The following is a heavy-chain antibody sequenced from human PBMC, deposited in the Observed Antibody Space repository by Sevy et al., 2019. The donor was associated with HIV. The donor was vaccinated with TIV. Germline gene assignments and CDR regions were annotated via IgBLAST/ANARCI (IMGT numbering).Heavy chain of an antibody. CDR3: ASSDATSEYGYYYFAMDF. D-gene: IGHD5-18*01. CDR1: GFTFNTYN. V-gene: IGHV3-48*02. Sequence: GGSLRLSCAVSGFTFNTYNMNWVRQAPGKGLEWVSFISYTSTTIYYADSVRGRFTISRDNAKNTLYLQMNSLRDEDTAVYDCASSDATSEYGYYYFAMDFWGQGTSVTVSS. CDR2: ISYTSTTI. J-gene: IGHJ6*02.